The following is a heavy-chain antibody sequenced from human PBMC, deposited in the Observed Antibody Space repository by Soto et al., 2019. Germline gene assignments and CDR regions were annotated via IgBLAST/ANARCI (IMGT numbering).Heavy chain of an antibody. CDR2: IKQDGSEK. J-gene: IGHJ4*02. Sequence: PGGSLRLSCAASGFTFSSFWMSWVRQAPGKGLEWMANIKQDGSEKNYVDSVKGRFTISRDNAENSLYLQMNNLRAEDSAVYYCARDAYCSGGSCYVYWGQGTLVTVSS. D-gene: IGHD2-15*01. V-gene: IGHV3-7*01. CDR1: GFTFSSFW. CDR3: ARDAYCSGGSCYVY.